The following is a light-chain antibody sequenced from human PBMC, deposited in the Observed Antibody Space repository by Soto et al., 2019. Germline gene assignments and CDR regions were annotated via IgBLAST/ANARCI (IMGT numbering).Light chain of an antibody. CDR1: SSDVGGYKY. V-gene: IGLV2-14*01. J-gene: IGLJ3*02. CDR3: SSSTSSSTWV. Sequence: QSALTQPASVSGSPGQSITISCTGTSSDVGGYKYVSWFQQHPGKAPKLMIYEVTNRPSGVSNRFSGSKSGNTASLTISGLQAEDDADYYCSSSTSSSTWVFGGGTKLTVL. CDR2: EVT.